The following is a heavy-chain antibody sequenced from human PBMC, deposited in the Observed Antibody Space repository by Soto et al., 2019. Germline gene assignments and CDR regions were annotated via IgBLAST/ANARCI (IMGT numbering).Heavy chain of an antibody. V-gene: IGHV3-23*01. CDR3: AKDSHWAIISPPHDY. J-gene: IGHJ4*02. CDR1: GFPFTSTG. Sequence: GGSLRLSCAASGFPFTSTGMSWVRQAPGKGLEWVSTFRASGGTTHYADSVKGRFTVSRDTSKNMRYLQMDSLRAEDTAIYYRAKDSHWAIISPPHDYRGQGTLVTVSS. D-gene: IGHD2-2*01. CDR2: FRASGGTT.